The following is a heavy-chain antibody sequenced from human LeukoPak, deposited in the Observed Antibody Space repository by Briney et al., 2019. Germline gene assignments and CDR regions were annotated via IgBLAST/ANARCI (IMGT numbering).Heavy chain of an antibody. D-gene: IGHD4-17*01. CDR3: ARAGGSTVSHSDY. Sequence: PSETLSLTCTVSGGSIRSSYYYWGWIRQPPGKGLEWIGSIYDSGSTYYNPSLKSRVTISVDTSKNQFSLKLNSVTAADTAVYYCARAGGSTVSHSDYWGQGTLVTVSS. J-gene: IGHJ4*02. V-gene: IGHV4-39*01. CDR1: GGSIRSSYYY. CDR2: IYDSGST.